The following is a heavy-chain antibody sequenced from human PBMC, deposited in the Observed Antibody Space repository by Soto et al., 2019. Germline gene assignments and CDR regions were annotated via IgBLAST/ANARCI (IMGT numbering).Heavy chain of an antibody. CDR1: GYTFTSYG. CDR2: ISAYNGNT. J-gene: IGHJ4*02. CDR3: ASSKVDNPNYYFAY. V-gene: IGHV1-18*01. D-gene: IGHD4-4*01. Sequence: GASVKVSCKASGYTFTSYGISWVRQAPGQGLEWMGWISAYNGNTNYAQKLQGRVTMTTDTSTSTAYMELRSLRSDDTAVYYCASSKVDNPNYYFAYWGQGTLVTVSS.